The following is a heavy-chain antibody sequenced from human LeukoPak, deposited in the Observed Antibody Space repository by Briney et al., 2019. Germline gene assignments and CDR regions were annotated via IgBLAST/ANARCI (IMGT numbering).Heavy chain of an antibody. D-gene: IGHD3-9*01. J-gene: IGHJ4*02. Sequence: SETLSLTCAVYGGSFRGYYWSWIRQPPGKGLEWIGEINHSGSTNYNPSLKSRVTISVDTSKNQFSLKLSSVTAADTAVYYCARGLSPFDWLLKPRDYWGQGTLVTVSS. CDR1: GGSFRGYY. CDR3: ARGLSPFDWLLKPRDY. V-gene: IGHV4-34*01. CDR2: INHSGST.